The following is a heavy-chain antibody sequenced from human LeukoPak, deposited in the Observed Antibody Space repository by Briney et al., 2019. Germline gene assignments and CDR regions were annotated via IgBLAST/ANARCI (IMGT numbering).Heavy chain of an antibody. CDR2: IRQDGSEK. CDR1: GFTFSSYW. CDR3: ARVNFWSGYTYHYYYGMDV. Sequence: SGGSLRLSCAASGFTFSSYWMSWVRQAPGKGLEWVANIRQDGSEKYYVDSVKGRFTISRDNAKNSLYLQMNSLRAEDTAVYYCARVNFWSGYTYHYYYGMDVWGQGTTVTVSS. V-gene: IGHV3-7*03. J-gene: IGHJ6*02. D-gene: IGHD3-3*01.